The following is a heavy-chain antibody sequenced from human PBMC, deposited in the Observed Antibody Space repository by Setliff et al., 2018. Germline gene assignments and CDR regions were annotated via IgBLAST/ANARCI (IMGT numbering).Heavy chain of an antibody. V-gene: IGHV4-59*01. J-gene: IGHJ4*02. CDR2: VFYNGAA. CDR3: ARGGTYRYFDY. Sequence: PSETLSLTCGVSGGGGSFSAYYWSWIRQPPGKGLEFIGYVFYNGAAKYDPSLKSRVTMSVDTSKTQFSLKLNSMTTADTAVYYCARGGTYRYFDYWGQGALVTVSS. CDR1: GGGGSFSAYY.